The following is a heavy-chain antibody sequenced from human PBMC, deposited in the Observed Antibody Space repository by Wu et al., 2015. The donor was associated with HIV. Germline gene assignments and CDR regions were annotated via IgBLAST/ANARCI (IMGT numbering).Heavy chain of an antibody. J-gene: IGHJ4*02. Sequence: QGQLVQSGTEVKNPGASVKVSCKASGYSLSAYYMHWVRQAPGQGLEWMGWLHPTYGDTKYAPSFLGRGSTMTLGHVHQYSLPWSCNRLRSDDTAVYYCARRKVEVGVYYFDYWGRGNAGHRLL. V-gene: IGHV1-2*02. CDR2: LHPTYGDT. CDR3: ARRKVEVGVYYFDY. D-gene: IGHD1-26*01. CDR1: GYSLSAYY.